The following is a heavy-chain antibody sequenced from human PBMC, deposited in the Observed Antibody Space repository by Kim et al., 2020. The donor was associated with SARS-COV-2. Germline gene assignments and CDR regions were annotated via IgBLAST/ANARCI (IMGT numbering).Heavy chain of an antibody. CDR1: GYSFTSYW. D-gene: IGHD2-15*01. CDR3: ARHYPNIVVVVAAHNRGGNWFDP. Sequence: GSLKISCKGSGYSFTSYWISWVRQMPGKGLEWMGRIDPSDSYTNYSPSFQGHVTISADKSISTAYLQWSSLKASDTAMYYCARHYPNIVVVVAAHNRGGNWFDPWGQGTLVTVSS. V-gene: IGHV5-10-1*01. CDR2: IDPSDSYT. J-gene: IGHJ5*02.